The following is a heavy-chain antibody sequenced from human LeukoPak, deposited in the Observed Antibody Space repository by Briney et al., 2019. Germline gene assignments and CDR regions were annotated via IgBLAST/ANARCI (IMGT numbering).Heavy chain of an antibody. Sequence: GGSLRLSCAASGFTFGTYWMSWVRQAPGKGLEWVAFIRYDGSNKYYADSVKGRFTISRDNSKNTLYLQMNSLRAEDTAVNYCAKDLCYSTSCYLFDYWGQGTLVTVSS. CDR1: GFTFGTYW. V-gene: IGHV3-30*02. CDR2: IRYDGSNK. J-gene: IGHJ4*02. CDR3: AKDLCYSTSCYLFDY. D-gene: IGHD2-2*01.